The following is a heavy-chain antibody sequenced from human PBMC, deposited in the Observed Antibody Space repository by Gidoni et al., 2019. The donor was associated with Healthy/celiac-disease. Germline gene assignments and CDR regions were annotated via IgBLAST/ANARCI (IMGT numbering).Heavy chain of an antibody. V-gene: IGHV1-46*02. CDR2: INPSGGST. CDR3: ARDGVTIFGVAGARGWFDP. D-gene: IGHD3-3*01. CDR1: GYTFHSYY. J-gene: IGHJ5*02. Sequence: QVQLVQSGAEVKKPGASVKVSCKASGYTFHSYYMHWVRQAPGQGIEWIGIINPSGGSTSYAQKFQGRVTMTRDTSTSTVYMELSSLRSEDTAVYYCARDGVTIFGVAGARGWFDPWGQGTLVTVSS.